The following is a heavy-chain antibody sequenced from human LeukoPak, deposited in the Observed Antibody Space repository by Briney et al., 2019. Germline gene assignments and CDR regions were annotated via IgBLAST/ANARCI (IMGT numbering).Heavy chain of an antibody. CDR1: GYSISSGYY. J-gene: IGHJ6*03. V-gene: IGHV4-38-2*02. Sequence: PSETLSLTCAVSGYSISSGYYWVWIRQPPGKGLEWIGGIFHSGSTYYNPSLKSRITISVDTSKNQFSLKLSSVTAADTAVYYCARERRYDFAPFYFYMDVWGKGTTVTVSS. CDR2: IFHSGST. D-gene: IGHD3-3*01. CDR3: ARERRYDFAPFYFYMDV.